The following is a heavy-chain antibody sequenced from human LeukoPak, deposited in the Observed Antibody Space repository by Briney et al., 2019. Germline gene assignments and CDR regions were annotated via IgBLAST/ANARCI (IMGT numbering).Heavy chain of an antibody. J-gene: IGHJ4*02. V-gene: IGHV3-30-3*01. Sequence: GGSLRLSCAASGFTFSSYAMHWVRQAPGKGLEWVAVISYDGSNKYYADSVKGRFTISRDNSKNTLYLQMNSLRAEDTAVYYCARAYYYDSSGYYNTLDYWGQGTLVTVS. CDR1: GFTFSSYA. D-gene: IGHD3-22*01. CDR2: ISYDGSNK. CDR3: ARAYYYDSSGYYNTLDY.